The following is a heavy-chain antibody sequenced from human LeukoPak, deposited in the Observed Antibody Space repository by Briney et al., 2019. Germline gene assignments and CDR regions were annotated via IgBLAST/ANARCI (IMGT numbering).Heavy chain of an antibody. CDR2: IWYDGSNK. V-gene: IGHV3-33*01. J-gene: IGHJ6*03. CDR3: ARDGYSNYYYYMDV. Sequence: GGSLRLSCAASGFTFSSYGMHWVRQAPGKGLEWVAVIWYDGSNKYYADSVKGRFTISRDNSKNTLYLQMNSLRAVDTAVYYCARDGYSNYYYYMDVWGKGTTVTVSS. D-gene: IGHD4-11*01. CDR1: GFTFSSYG.